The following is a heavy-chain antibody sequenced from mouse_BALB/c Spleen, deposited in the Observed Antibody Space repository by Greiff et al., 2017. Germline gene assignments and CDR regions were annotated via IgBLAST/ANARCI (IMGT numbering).Heavy chain of an antibody. V-gene: IGHV4-1*02. CDR1: GFDFSRYW. Sequence: EVQLVESGGGLVQPGGSLKLSCAASGFDFSRYWMSWVRQAPGKGLEWIGEINPDSSTINYTPSLKDKFIISRDNAKNTLYLQMSKVRSEDTALYYCARRGKYYYGSYWYFDVWGAGTTVTVSS. CDR3: ARRGKYYYGSYWYFDV. J-gene: IGHJ1*01. D-gene: IGHD1-1*01. CDR2: INPDSSTI.